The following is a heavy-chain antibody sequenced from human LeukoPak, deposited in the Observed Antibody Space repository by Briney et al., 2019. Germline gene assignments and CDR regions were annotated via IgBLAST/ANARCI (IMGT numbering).Heavy chain of an antibody. D-gene: IGHD2-15*01. CDR2: IGTAGDP. V-gene: IGHV3-13*05. CDR3: VRDGGRGTMDV. CDR1: GFIFSKYD. Sequence: QPGGSLRLSCAASGFIFSKYDIHWVRQATGKGLEWVSTIGTAGDPFYPGSVKDRFTISRENAKNSLYLQMNSLRAGDTAVYYCVRDGGRGTMDVWGQGTTVTVSS. J-gene: IGHJ6*02.